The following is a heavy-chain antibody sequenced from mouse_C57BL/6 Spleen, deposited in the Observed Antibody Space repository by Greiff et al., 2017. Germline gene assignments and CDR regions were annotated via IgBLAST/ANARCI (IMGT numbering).Heavy chain of an antibody. CDR2: IYPRSGNT. J-gene: IGHJ2*01. CDR1: GYTFTSYG. CDR3: ARDYYGSSYG. D-gene: IGHD1-1*01. Sequence: QVQLQQSGAELARPGASVKLSCKASGYTFTSYGISWVKQRTGQGLEWIGEIYPRSGNTYYNEKFKSKATLTVDKPSSTAYMQLSSLTSEDSAVYYCARDYYGSSYGWGQGTTLTVSS. V-gene: IGHV1-81*01.